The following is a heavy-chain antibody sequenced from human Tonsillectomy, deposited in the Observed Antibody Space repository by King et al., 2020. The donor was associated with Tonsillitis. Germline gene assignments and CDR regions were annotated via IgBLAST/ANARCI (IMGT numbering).Heavy chain of an antibody. Sequence: QLVQSGADVKKPGASVKVSCKASGYTFSNYYMHWVRQAPGQGLEWMGIINPSGGRTSYAQKFQGRVTMTRDTSTSTVYMELSSLRSEDTAVYYCARPSYDVLTGYYGGSWDYWGQGTLVSVSS. CDR2: INPSGGRT. J-gene: IGHJ4*02. CDR1: GYTFSNYY. D-gene: IGHD3-9*01. CDR3: ARPSYDVLTGYYGGSWDY. V-gene: IGHV1-46*01.